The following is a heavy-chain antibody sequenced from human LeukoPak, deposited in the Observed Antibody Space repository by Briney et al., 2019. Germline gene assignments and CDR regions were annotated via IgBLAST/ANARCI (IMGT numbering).Heavy chain of an antibody. CDR2: IYYSGST. D-gene: IGHD6-6*01. J-gene: IGHJ5*02. V-gene: IGHV4-39*01. CDR3: ARHEYSSSSRYGWFDP. CDR1: GGSISSSSYY. Sequence: SETLSLTCTVSGGSISSSSYYWGWIRQPPGKGLEWIGSIYYSGSTYYNPSLKSRVTISVDTSKNQSSLKLSSVTAADTAVYYCARHEYSSSSRYGWFDPWGQGTLVTVSS.